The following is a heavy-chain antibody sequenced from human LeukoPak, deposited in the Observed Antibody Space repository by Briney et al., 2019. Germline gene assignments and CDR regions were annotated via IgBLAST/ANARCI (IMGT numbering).Heavy chain of an antibody. D-gene: IGHD3-16*01. V-gene: IGHV3-21*01. CDR2: ISSSSTYI. J-gene: IGHJ6*01. CDR1: GFSFSNCS. Sequence: GGSLRLSCAASGFSFSNCSMNWVRQAPGKGLEWVSSISSSSTYIYYADSLEGRFTISRDNVRNSLYLQMNSLRAEDTAVYYCARDDAFRGVAMDVWGQGTTVTVSS. CDR3: ARDDAFRGVAMDV.